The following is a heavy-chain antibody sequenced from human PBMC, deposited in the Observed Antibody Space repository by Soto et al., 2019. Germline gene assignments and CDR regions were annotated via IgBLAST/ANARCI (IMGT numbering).Heavy chain of an antibody. D-gene: IGHD3-9*01. CDR1: GFDFRNFE. V-gene: IGHV3-48*03. CDR2: ISSTGVTT. Sequence: PGGSLRLSCEASGFDFRNFEMNWVRKAPGKGLEWVSYISSTGVTTYYAASVEGRFTISSDNAKSSLFVQLRSLRVEDTASYYCARYRTRADWWGQGTQVTVSS. CDR3: ARYRTRADW. J-gene: IGHJ1*01.